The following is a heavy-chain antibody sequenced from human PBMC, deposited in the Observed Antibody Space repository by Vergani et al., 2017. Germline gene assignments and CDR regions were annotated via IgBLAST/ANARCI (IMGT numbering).Heavy chain of an antibody. Sequence: QVQLVESGGGVVQPGRSLRLSCAASGFTFSSYGMHWVRQAPGKGLEWVAVISYDGSNKYYADSVKGRFTISRDNSKNTLYLQMNSLRAEDTAVYYCARDSYYDSSGFPDYWGQGTLVTVSS. CDR3: ARDSYYDSSGFPDY. D-gene: IGHD3-22*01. CDR1: GFTFSSYG. J-gene: IGHJ4*02. V-gene: IGHV3-30*03. CDR2: ISYDGSNK.